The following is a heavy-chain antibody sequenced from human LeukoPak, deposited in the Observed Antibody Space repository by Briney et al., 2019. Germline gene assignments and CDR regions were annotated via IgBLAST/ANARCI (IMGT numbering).Heavy chain of an antibody. D-gene: IGHD5-24*01. Sequence: GWSLRLSCEASGFTFSSYAMSWVRQAPGKGLEWVSAISGSGGSTNYADSVKGRFTISRDNSKNTLYLQMNSLRAEDTAIYYCVRVKGGWLGEKTYDYLGQGTLVTVSP. V-gene: IGHV3-23*01. CDR1: GFTFSSYA. CDR2: ISGSGGST. CDR3: VRVKGGWLGEKTYDY. J-gene: IGHJ4*02.